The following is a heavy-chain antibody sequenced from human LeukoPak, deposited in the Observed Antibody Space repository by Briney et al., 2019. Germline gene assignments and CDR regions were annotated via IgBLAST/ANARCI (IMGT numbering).Heavy chain of an antibody. CDR3: AREQSSRYYDSSGPDAFDI. CDR2: INPNSGGT. Sequence: VKVSCKASGYTFTGYYMHWVRQTPGQGLEWMGWINPNSGGTNYAQKFQGRVSMTRDTSISTAYMELSRLRSDDTAVYYCAREQSSRYYDSSGPDAFDIWGQGTMVTVSS. CDR1: GYTFTGYY. V-gene: IGHV1-2*02. J-gene: IGHJ3*02. D-gene: IGHD3-22*01.